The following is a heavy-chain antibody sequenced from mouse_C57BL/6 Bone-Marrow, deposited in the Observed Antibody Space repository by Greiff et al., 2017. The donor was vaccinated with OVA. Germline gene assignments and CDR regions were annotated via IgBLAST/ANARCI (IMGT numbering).Heavy chain of an antibody. CDR3: AREGIWCYFDY. Sequence: QVQLQQSGAELVMPGASVKLSCKASGYTFTSYWMHWVKQRPGQGLEWIGEIDPSDSYTNYNQKFKGKSSLTVDKSSSTAYMQLSSLTSEDSAVYYCAREGIWCYFDYWGQGTTLTVSS. CDR2: IDPSDSYT. D-gene: IGHD1-1*02. CDR1: GYTFTSYW. V-gene: IGHV1-69*01. J-gene: IGHJ2*01.